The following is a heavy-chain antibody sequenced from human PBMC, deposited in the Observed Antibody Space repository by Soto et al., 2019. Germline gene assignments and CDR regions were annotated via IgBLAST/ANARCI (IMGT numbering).Heavy chain of an antibody. V-gene: IGHV1-69*02. D-gene: IGHD4-17*01. CDR2: IIPILGIA. Sequence: GASVKVSCKASGGTFSSYTISWVRQAPGQGLEWMGRIIPILGIANYAQKFQGRVTITADKSTSTAYMELSSLRSEDTAVYYCAQLTPYGDYVGWRNDYWGQGTLVTVSS. J-gene: IGHJ4*02. CDR1: GGTFSSYT. CDR3: AQLTPYGDYVGWRNDY.